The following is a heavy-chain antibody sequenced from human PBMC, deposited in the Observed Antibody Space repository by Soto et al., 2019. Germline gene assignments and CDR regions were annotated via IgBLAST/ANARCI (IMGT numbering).Heavy chain of an antibody. CDR3: ARVEGTRTTNFYHYMDV. J-gene: IGHJ6*03. CDR2: IIHKLGIT. CDR1: VGTFSDYN. Sequence: VQLVQSGAEVKRPGSSVKVSCKAPVGTFSDYNIAWVRQARGQGLEWMGRIIHKLGITNYAHKFQDRVRITADKATSTAHMELTSLRYEDTAVYFCARVEGTRTTNFYHYMDVWGEGTSVTVS. D-gene: IGHD2-8*01. V-gene: IGHV1-69*02.